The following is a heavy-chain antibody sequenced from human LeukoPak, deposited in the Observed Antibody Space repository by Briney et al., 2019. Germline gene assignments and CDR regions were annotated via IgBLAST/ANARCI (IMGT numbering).Heavy chain of an antibody. J-gene: IGHJ4*02. D-gene: IGHD1-26*01. CDR3: AKDGVGATSLDC. CDR1: GFTFTRYG. Sequence: AGRSLRLSCAASGFTFTRYGMHWVRQAPGKGLEWVTVIWHDGSCEYYADSVKGRFTISRYSSKNTLYLQMSSLRAEDTAVYYCAKDGVGATSLDCWGQGTLVTVSS. V-gene: IGHV3-33*06. CDR2: IWHDGSCE.